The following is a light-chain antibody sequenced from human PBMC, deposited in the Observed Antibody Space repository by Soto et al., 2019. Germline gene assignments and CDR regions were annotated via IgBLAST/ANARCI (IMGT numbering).Light chain of an antibody. CDR1: QSVSSSY. J-gene: IGKJ1*01. Sequence: EIVLTQSPGALSLSPGEIATLSCGASQSVSSSYLAWYQQKPGQAPRLLIYGASTRATGIPDRFSGSGSGTDFTLTISRLEPEDFAVYYCQQYGSSPRTFGQGTKVDIK. V-gene: IGKV3-20*01. CDR2: GAS. CDR3: QQYGSSPRT.